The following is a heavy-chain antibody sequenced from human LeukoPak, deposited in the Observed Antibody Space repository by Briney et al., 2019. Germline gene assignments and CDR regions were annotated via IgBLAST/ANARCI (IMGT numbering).Heavy chain of an antibody. CDR2: ISAYNGNT. CDR3: ARSDYYDSSGSY. Sequence: ASVEVSCKASGYTFTSYGISWVRQAPGQGLEWMGWISAYNGNTNYAQKLQGRVTMTTDTSTSTAYMELRSLRSDDTAVYYCARSDYYDSSGSYWGQGTLVTVSS. V-gene: IGHV1-18*01. J-gene: IGHJ4*02. CDR1: GYTFTSYG. D-gene: IGHD3-22*01.